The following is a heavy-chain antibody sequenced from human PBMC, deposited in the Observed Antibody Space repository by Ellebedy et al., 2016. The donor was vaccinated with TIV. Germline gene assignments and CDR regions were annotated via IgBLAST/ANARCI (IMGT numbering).Heavy chain of an antibody. CDR3: VTDLVPPGAGRVIGVYNV. D-gene: IGHD4/OR15-4a*01. CDR2: IRSKVDGGTP. V-gene: IGHV3-15*01. CDR1: GFTFPDAW. J-gene: IGHJ3*01. Sequence: GESLKISCATSGFTFPDAWMSWVRQAPGKGLEWIGRIRSKVDGGTPDYEAPLKGRFSISRDDSRNILYLQMNSLKTEDTAVYYCVTDLVPPGAGRVIGVYNVWGQGTLVAVSS.